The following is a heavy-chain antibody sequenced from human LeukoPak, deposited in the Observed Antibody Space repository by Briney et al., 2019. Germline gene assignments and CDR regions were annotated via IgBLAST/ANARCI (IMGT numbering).Heavy chain of an antibody. V-gene: IGHV3-23*01. CDR3: AKSEAAAGGYYYYGMDV. CDR2: ISGGGGST. Sequence: GGSLRLSCAASGFTFNSYAMSWVRQAPGKGLEWVSVISGGGGSTSYADSVKGRFTISRDNSKNTLYLQMNSLRAEDTAVYYCAKSEAAAGGYYYYGMDVWGQGTTVTVSS. D-gene: IGHD6-13*01. J-gene: IGHJ6*02. CDR1: GFTFNSYA.